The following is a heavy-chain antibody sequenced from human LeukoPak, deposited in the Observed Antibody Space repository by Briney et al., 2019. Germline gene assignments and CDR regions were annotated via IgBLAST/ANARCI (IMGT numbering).Heavy chain of an antibody. CDR2: ISSSGDSI. CDR1: GFSLTTYE. Sequence: PGGSLRLSCAASGFSLTTYEMNWVRQAPGKGLEWVSYISSSGDSIYYADSVKGRFTISRDNAKNSLYLQMNSLRAEDTAVHYCARESGPYYYGSGSYYYYYYYGMDVWGQGTTVTASS. D-gene: IGHD3-10*01. V-gene: IGHV3-48*03. J-gene: IGHJ6*02. CDR3: ARESGPYYYGSGSYYYYYYYGMDV.